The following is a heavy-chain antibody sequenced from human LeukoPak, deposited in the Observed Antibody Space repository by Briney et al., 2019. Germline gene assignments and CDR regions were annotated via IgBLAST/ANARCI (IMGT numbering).Heavy chain of an antibody. D-gene: IGHD2-15*01. V-gene: IGHV1-2*02. Sequence: ASVKVSCKASGYTFTGYYMHWVRQAPGQGLEWMGWINPSSGGTNYAQKFQGRVTMTRDTSISTAYMELSRLGSDDTAVYYCARANPYCSGGSCYSVAFDYWGQGTLVTVSS. CDR2: INPSSGGT. CDR3: ARANPYCSGGSCYSVAFDY. CDR1: GYTFTGYY. J-gene: IGHJ4*02.